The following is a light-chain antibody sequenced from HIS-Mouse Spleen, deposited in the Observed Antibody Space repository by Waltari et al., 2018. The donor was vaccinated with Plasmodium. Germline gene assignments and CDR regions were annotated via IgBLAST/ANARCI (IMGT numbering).Light chain of an antibody. V-gene: IGLV3-19*01. CDR2: GKN. J-gene: IGLJ3*02. Sequence: SSELTQDPAVSVALGQTVRITSQGDSLRSYYASWYQQKPGQAPVLVFYGKNNRPSGIPDRCSGSSSGNTASLTITGAQAEDEADYYCNSRDSSGNHQVFGGGTKLTVL. CDR1: SLRSYY. CDR3: NSRDSSGNHQV.